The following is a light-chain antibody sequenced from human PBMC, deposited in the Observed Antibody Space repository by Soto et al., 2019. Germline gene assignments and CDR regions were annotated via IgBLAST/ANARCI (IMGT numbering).Light chain of an antibody. J-gene: IGKJ5*01. V-gene: IGKV1-39*01. CDR2: GAS. Sequence: DIQMTQSPSSLSASVGDRVTITCRASQTISTYLNWYQQIPGRAPKLLIFGASRLQSGAPSKFSGSGSGTDFTLTISSLQPEDFAIYYRQQSYTTPSFGQGTRLEIK. CDR3: QQSYTTPS. CDR1: QTISTY.